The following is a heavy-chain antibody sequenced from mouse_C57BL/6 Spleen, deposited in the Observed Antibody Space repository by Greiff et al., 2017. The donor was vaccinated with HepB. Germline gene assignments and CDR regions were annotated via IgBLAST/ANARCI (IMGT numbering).Heavy chain of an antibody. J-gene: IGHJ3*01. V-gene: IGHV14-2*01. CDR1: GFNIKDYY. Sequence: VHVKQSGAELVKPGASVKLSCTASGFNIKDYYMHWVKQRTEQGLEWIGRIDPEDGETKYAPKFQGKATITADTSSNPAYLQLSSLTSEDTAVYYSASYHGYDGAGFAYWGQGTLVTVSA. D-gene: IGHD2-2*01. CDR3: ASYHGYDGAGFAY. CDR2: IDPEDGET.